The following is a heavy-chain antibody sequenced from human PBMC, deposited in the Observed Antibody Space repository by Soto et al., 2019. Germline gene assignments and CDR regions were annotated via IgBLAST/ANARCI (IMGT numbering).Heavy chain of an antibody. Sequence: VQLVQSGAEVKKPGSSVKVSCKASGGTFSIYTMHWVRQAPGKGLEWVASITSTSTYIYYTDSLKGRFTISRDNAKNSLYLQMNSLGPGDTAVYYCARDGARDRGDKGFDYWGQGTVVTVSS. D-gene: IGHD2-21*02. CDR3: ARDGARDRGDKGFDY. CDR2: ITSTSTYI. CDR1: GGTFSIYT. J-gene: IGHJ4*02. V-gene: IGHV3-21*01.